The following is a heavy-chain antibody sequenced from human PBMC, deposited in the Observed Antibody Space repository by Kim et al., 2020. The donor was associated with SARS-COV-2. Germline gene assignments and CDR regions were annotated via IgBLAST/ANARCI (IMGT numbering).Heavy chain of an antibody. Sequence: SETLSLTCTVSGGSISSKGYYWAWIRQPPGKGLECIGTVYFSGTTYYNPSLKSRVTISVDTSKNHFYLNLTSVTAADTAVYYCARQRFPQVQLGGGGGF. D-gene: IGHD1-1*01. V-gene: IGHV4-39*01. CDR1: GGSISSKGYY. J-gene: IGHJ5*01. CDR2: VYFSGTT. CDR3: ARQRFPQVQLGGGGGF.